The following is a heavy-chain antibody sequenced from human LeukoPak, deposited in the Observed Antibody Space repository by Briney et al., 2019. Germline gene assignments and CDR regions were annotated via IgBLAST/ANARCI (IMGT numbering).Heavy chain of an antibody. CDR2: ISGSGGST. D-gene: IGHD3-3*01. J-gene: IGHJ5*02. CDR1: GFTFSSYG. Sequence: GGSLRLSCAASGFTFSSYGMHWVRQAPGKGLEWVSAISGSGGSTYYADSVKGRFTISRDNSKNTLYLQMNSLRAEDTAVYYCAKDPVLRFLEWPAHNWFDPWGQGTLVTVSS. V-gene: IGHV3-23*01. CDR3: AKDPVLRFLEWPAHNWFDP.